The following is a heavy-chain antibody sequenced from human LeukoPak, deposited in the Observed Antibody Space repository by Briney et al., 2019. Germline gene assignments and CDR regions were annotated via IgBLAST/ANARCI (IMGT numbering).Heavy chain of an antibody. CDR1: GYTFTSYY. D-gene: IGHD3-10*01. J-gene: IGHJ6*02. Sequence: GASVKVSCKASGYTFTSYYMHWVRQAPGQGLEWMGIINPSGGSTSYAQKFQGRVTMTRDTSTSTVYMELSSLRSEDTAVYYCARDYYYGSRSPNNYYGMDVWGQGATVTVSS. CDR3: ARDYYYGSRSPNNYYGMDV. CDR2: INPSGGST. V-gene: IGHV1-46*01.